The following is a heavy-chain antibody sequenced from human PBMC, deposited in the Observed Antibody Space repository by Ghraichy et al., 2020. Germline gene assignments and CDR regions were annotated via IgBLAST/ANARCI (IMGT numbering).Heavy chain of an antibody. V-gene: IGHV4-4*02. D-gene: IGHD2-2*01. CDR2: IFHSGST. CDR3: AREIDQLRYFDS. CDR1: GDSIISNNW. J-gene: IGHJ4*02. Sequence: SETLSLTCAVSGDSIISNNWWSWVRPPPGKGLELIGEIFHSGSTNYNPSLKSRITISLDKSKNQFSLKMTSVTAADTAVYYCAREIDQLRYFDSWGQGTLVTVSS.